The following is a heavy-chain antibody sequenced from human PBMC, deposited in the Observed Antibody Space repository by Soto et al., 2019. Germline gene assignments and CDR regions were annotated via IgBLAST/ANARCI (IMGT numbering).Heavy chain of an antibody. J-gene: IGHJ4*02. V-gene: IGHV3-23*01. CDR1: GFTFSSYA. CDR3: AKDLAGYCSSTSCPLPTFFDD. Sequence: GGSLRLSCAASGFTFSSYAMSWVRQAPGKGLEWVSAISGSGGSTYYADSVKGRFTISRDNSKNTLYLQMNSLRAEDTAVYYCAKDLAGYCSSTSCPLPTFFDDWGQGTLVTVSS. CDR2: ISGSGGST. D-gene: IGHD2-2*03.